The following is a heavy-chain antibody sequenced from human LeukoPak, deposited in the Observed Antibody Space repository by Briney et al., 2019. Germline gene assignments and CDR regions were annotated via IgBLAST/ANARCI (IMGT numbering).Heavy chain of an antibody. CDR1: GGSISSGGYY. Sequence: SETLSLTCTVSGGSISSGGYYWSWIRQPPGKGLEWIGYIYHSGSTYYNPSLKSRVTISVDRSKNQFSLKLSSVTAADTAVYYCARAPDPFGVDYWGQGTLVTVSS. D-gene: IGHD3-10*01. V-gene: IGHV4-30-2*01. J-gene: IGHJ4*02. CDR2: IYHSGST. CDR3: ARAPDPFGVDY.